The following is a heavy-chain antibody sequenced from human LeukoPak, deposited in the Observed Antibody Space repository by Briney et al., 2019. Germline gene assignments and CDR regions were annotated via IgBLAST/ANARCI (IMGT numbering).Heavy chain of an antibody. CDR1: GGSFSGYY. J-gene: IGHJ5*02. D-gene: IGHD1-14*01. CDR3: ARAPRGIRVGISWFDP. CDR2: INHSGST. V-gene: IGHV4-34*01. Sequence: SETLSLTCAVYGGSFSGYYWSWIRQPPGKGLEWIGEINHSGSTNYNPSLKSRVTISVDTSKSQFSLKLSSVTAADTAVYYCARAPRGIRVGISWFDPWGQGTLVTVSS.